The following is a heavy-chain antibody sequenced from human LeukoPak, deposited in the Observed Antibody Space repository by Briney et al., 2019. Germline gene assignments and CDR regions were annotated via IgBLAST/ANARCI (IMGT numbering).Heavy chain of an antibody. CDR2: ISGSGGST. D-gene: IGHD4-17*01. CDR3: APDTVTTIFDY. V-gene: IGHV3-23*01. J-gene: IGHJ4*02. Sequence: GGSLRLSCAASGFTFSSYAMSWVRQAPGKGLEWVSAISGSGGSTYYTDPVKGRFTISRDNSKNTLYLQMNSLRAEDTAVYYCAPDTVTTIFDYWGQGTLVTVSS. CDR1: GFTFSSYA.